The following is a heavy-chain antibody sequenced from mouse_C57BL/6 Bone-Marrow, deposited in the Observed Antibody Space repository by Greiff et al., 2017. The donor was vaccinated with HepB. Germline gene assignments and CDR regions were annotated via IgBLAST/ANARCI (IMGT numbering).Heavy chain of an antibody. CDR2: ISDGGSYT. D-gene: IGHD2-2*01. CDR1: GFTFSSYA. Sequence: EVQRVESGGGLVKPGGSLKLSCAASGFTFSSYAMSWVRQTPEKRLEWVATISDGGSYTYYPDNVKGRFTISRDNAKNNLYLQMSHLKSEDTAMYYCARDGSLWYFDVWGTGTTVTVSS. V-gene: IGHV5-4*01. CDR3: ARDGSLWYFDV. J-gene: IGHJ1*03.